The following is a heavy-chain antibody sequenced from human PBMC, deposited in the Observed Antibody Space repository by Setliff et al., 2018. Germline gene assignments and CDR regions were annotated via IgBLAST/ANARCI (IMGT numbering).Heavy chain of an antibody. CDR3: ARRTFGSGRFDP. CDR1: GDSISSGSYY. CDR2: IHTSGST. D-gene: IGHD3-16*01. V-gene: IGHV4-61*09. J-gene: IGHJ5*02. Sequence: PSETLSLTCTVSGDSISSGSYYWSWIRQPAGKGLEWIGQIHTSGSTNYSPSLKSRVTISIDTSKNQFSLKLNSVTATDTALYYCARRTFGSGRFDPWGQGTLVTAPQ.